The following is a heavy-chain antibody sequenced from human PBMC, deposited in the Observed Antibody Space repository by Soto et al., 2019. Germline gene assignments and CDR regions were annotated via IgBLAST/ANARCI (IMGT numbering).Heavy chain of an antibody. J-gene: IGHJ3*01. V-gene: IGHV3-30*18. CDR1: GFTFNNYG. D-gene: IGHD6-13*01. CDR3: AKDQGIAASHGID. CDR2: ISNDGSDK. Sequence: QVQLVESGGGVVQPGTSLRLSCAASGFTFNNYGMHWVRQAPGTGLEWVAAISNDGSDKYYADSVKGRLTISRDNSKNKLYQQMDSLRAEDTALYYCAKDQGIAASHGIDWGQGTMVTVSS.